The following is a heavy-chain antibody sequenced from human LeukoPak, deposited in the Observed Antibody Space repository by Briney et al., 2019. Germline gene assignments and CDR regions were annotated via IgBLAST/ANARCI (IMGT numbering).Heavy chain of an antibody. CDR1: GFTFSSYG. CDR3: AKDLFGGSYLSSYFDY. V-gene: IGHV3-23*01. Sequence: QPGGSLRLSCAASGFTFSSYGMSWVRQAPGKGLEWVSAISGSGGSTYYADSVKGRFTISRGNSKNTLYLQMNSLRAEDTAVYNCAKDLFGGSYLSSYFDYWGQGTLVTVSS. D-gene: IGHD1-26*01. J-gene: IGHJ4*02. CDR2: ISGSGGST.